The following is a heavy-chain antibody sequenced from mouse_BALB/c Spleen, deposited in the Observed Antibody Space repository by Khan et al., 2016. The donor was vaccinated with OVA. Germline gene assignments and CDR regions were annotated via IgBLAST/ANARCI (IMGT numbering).Heavy chain of an antibody. CDR1: GYTFTSYW. CDR3: ARGYFGNYEFAY. J-gene: IGHJ3*01. CDR2: IFPGTGTT. Sequence: QVQLQQSGAELVKPGASVKLSCKTSGYTFTSYWIPWVKQRPGQGLGWIGQIFPGTGTTYYNENFKGKATLTVDTSSNTAYMQFSSLTSEDSAVYCCARGYFGNYEFAYWGQGTLVTVSP. V-gene: IGHV1S132*01. D-gene: IGHD2-1*01.